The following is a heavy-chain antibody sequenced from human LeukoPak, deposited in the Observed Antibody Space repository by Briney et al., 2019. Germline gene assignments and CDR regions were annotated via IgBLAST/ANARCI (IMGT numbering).Heavy chain of an antibody. CDR2: IYYSGST. Sequence: SETLSLTCTVSGGSISSYYWSWIRQPPGKGLEWIGYIYYSGSTNYNPSLKGRVTTSVDTSKNQFSLKLSSVTAADTAVYYCARGAYDFWSGNSYGMDVWGQGTTVTVSS. D-gene: IGHD3-3*01. V-gene: IGHV4-59*01. CDR1: GGSISSYY. J-gene: IGHJ6*02. CDR3: ARGAYDFWSGNSYGMDV.